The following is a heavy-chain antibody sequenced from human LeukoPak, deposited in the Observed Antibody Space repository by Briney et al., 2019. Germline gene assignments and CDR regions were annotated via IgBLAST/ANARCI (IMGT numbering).Heavy chain of an antibody. D-gene: IGHD6-19*01. V-gene: IGHV3-33*06. CDR3: GKDNRGGWSGYFDY. CDR2: IWHDGSAE. Sequence: GRSLRLSCAASGFIFSSYGMYWVRQAPGKGPEWVAVIWHDGSAEFYADSVKGRFSISRDDSKNTLYLQMNSPRAEDTALYYCGKDNRGGWSGYFDYWGQGTLVTVSS. CDR1: GFIFSSYG. J-gene: IGHJ4*02.